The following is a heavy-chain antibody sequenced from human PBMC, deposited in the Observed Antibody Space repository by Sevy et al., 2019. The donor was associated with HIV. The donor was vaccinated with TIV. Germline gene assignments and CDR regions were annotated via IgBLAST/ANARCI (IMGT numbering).Heavy chain of an antibody. V-gene: IGHV3-23*01. D-gene: IGHD3-22*01. CDR2: ISASGGST. Sequence: GESLKISCADSGFIFSGSPMAWVRQAPGKGLEWVSTISASGGSTYYADSVKGRFTISRDNSKSTLDLEMNSLRAEDTAVYYCAKEDFSGYSWGQGTLVTVSS. J-gene: IGHJ5*02. CDR3: AKEDFSGYS. CDR1: GFIFSGSP.